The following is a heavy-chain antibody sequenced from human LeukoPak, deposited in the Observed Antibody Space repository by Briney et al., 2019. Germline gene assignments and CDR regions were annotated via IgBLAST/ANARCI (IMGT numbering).Heavy chain of an antibody. V-gene: IGHV4-59*01. J-gene: IGHJ5*02. D-gene: IGHD3-10*01. CDR2: IHSNGGA. CDR3: ASSNRGRPGQFDP. CDR1: GGSISNYY. Sequence: PSETLSLTCTVSGGSISNYYWSWIRQPPGKGLEWIGFIHSNGGANYNASLNSRATISRDTSRSQVSLKLTSVTAADTAVYYCASSNRGRPGQFDPGGQEPWSPSPQ.